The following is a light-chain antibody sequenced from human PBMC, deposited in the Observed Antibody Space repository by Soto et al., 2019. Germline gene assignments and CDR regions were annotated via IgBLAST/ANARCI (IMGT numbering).Light chain of an antibody. CDR2: DAS. Sequence: EIVLTQSPATLSLSPGERATLSCRASQSVSSYLAWYQQKPGQAPRLLIYDASNRATGIPARFSGSGCGTDFPLTISSLDPEDFAVYYCQQRSNWWTFGQGTKVEIK. J-gene: IGKJ1*01. CDR3: QQRSNWWT. V-gene: IGKV3-11*01. CDR1: QSVSSY.